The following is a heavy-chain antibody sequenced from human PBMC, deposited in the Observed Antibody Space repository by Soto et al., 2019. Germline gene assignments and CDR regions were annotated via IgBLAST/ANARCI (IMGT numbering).Heavy chain of an antibody. CDR1: GFTFSSYA. Sequence: PGGSLRLSCAASGFTFSSYAMSWVRQAPGKGLEWVSAISGSGGSTYYADSVKGRFTISRDNSKNTLYLQMNSLRAEDTAVYYCPRILGYCSGGSCDAAFDIWGQGTMVTVSS. V-gene: IGHV3-23*01. J-gene: IGHJ3*02. CDR2: ISGSGGST. CDR3: PRILGYCSGGSCDAAFDI. D-gene: IGHD2-15*01.